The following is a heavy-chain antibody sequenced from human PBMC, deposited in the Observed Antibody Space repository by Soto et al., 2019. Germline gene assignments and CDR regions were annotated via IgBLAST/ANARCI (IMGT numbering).Heavy chain of an antibody. CDR1: GGTFSSYA. Sequence: GASEKVSCKASGGTFSSYAISWVRQAPGQGLEWMGAIIPIFGTANYAQKFQGRVTITADESTSTAYMELSSLRSEGTAVYYCARDNPEYCSGGSCYSDWFDPWGQGTLVTVSS. J-gene: IGHJ5*02. CDR3: ARDNPEYCSGGSCYSDWFDP. CDR2: IIPIFGTA. V-gene: IGHV1-69*13. D-gene: IGHD2-15*01.